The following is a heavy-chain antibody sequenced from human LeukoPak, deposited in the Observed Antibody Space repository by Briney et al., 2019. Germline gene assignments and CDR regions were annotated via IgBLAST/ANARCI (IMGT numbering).Heavy chain of an antibody. CDR2: IRSSGSTV. D-gene: IGHD1-1*01. Sequence: GGSLRLSCSASGFSFSSYEMNWLRQAPGKGREWLSYIRSSGSTVYYADSVKGRFTISRDNAKNTLFLQMNSLRADYTAVYYCVRDRRSGRPSFDYWGLGALVTVSS. CDR3: VRDRRSGRPSFDY. V-gene: IGHV3-48*03. CDR1: GFSFSSYE. J-gene: IGHJ4*02.